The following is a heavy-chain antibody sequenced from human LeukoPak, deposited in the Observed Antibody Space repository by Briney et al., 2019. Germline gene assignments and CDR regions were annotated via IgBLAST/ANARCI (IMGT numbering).Heavy chain of an antibody. CDR3: ARANLVGATIFDF. Sequence: GGSLRLSCVASGFTLSSQAMHWIRQAPGKGLEWVAIIWYDGSNQYYADSVKGRFTISRDTSKNTLHLQMNSLRVDDTAVYYCARANLVGATIFDFWGQGTLVTVSS. D-gene: IGHD1-26*01. CDR1: GFTLSSQA. J-gene: IGHJ4*02. V-gene: IGHV3-33*01. CDR2: IWYDGSNQ.